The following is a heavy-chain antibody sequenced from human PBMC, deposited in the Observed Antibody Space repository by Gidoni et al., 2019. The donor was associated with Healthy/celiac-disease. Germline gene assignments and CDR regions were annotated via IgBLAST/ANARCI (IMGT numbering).Heavy chain of an antibody. CDR2: ISAYNGNT. CDR1: GYTCPSFG. V-gene: IGHV1-18*01. J-gene: IGHJ5*02. CDR3: ARAAGWFGESWFVWFDP. Sequence: QVQLVQSGAEVKKPGASAKVSCKASGYTCPSFGISWVRQAPGQGLEWMGWISAYNGNTNYAQRLQGRVPMATDTSTSTAYMELRSLRSEDTAVYYCARAAGWFGESWFVWFDPWGQGTLVTVSS. D-gene: IGHD3-10*01.